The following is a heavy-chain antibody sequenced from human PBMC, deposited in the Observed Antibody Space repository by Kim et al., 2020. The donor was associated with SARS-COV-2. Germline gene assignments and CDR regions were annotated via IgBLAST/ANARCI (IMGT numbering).Heavy chain of an antibody. CDR2: ISSSSSYI. V-gene: IGHV3-21*01. D-gene: IGHD6-13*01. Sequence: GGSLRLSCTASGFTFSSYSMNWVRQAPGKGLEWVSSISSSSSYIYYADSVKGRFTISRDNAKNSLYLQMNSLRAEDTAVYYCARDMSIAAAGIWFDPWGQGTLVTVSS. J-gene: IGHJ5*02. CDR3: ARDMSIAAAGIWFDP. CDR1: GFTFSSYS.